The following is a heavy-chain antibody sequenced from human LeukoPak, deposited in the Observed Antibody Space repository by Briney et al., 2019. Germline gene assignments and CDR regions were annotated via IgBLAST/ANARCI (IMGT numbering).Heavy chain of an antibody. CDR2: IYYSGST. V-gene: IGHV4-59*01. D-gene: IGHD3-10*01. Sequence: SETLSLTCTVSGGSISSYYWSWIRQPPGKGLEWIGYIYYSGSTNYNPSLKSRVTISVDTSKNQFSLKLSPVTAADTAVYYCATMTYYYGSGSQPFDYWGQGTLVTVSS. J-gene: IGHJ4*02. CDR1: GGSISSYY. CDR3: ATMTYYYGSGSQPFDY.